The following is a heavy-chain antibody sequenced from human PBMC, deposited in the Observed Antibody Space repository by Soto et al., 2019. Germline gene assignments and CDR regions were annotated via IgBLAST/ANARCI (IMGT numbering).Heavy chain of an antibody. CDR1: GFTFSSYA. D-gene: IGHD6-19*01. CDR2: ISGSGGST. V-gene: IGHV3-23*01. Sequence: ESGGGLVQPGGSLRLSCAASGFTFSSYAMSWVRQAPGKGLEWVSAISGSGGSTYYADSVKGRFTISRDNSKNTLYLQMNSVRAEDTAVYYCAKDRAAVAGRGNFFAYWGQGPLVTVSS. J-gene: IGHJ4*02. CDR3: AKDRAAVAGRGNFFAY.